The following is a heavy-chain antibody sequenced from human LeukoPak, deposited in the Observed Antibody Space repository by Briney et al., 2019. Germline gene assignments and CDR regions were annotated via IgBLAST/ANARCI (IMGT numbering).Heavy chain of an antibody. Sequence: SGGSLRLSCAASGFTFSNAWMRWVRQAPGKGLEWVSGINWNGGSTVYADSVKGRFIISRDNAKNSLYLQMNSLRAEDTALYYCARVKDAYSYGSDYWGQGTLVTVSS. D-gene: IGHD5-18*01. CDR2: INWNGGST. V-gene: IGHV3-20*04. CDR1: GFTFSNAW. J-gene: IGHJ4*02. CDR3: ARVKDAYSYGSDY.